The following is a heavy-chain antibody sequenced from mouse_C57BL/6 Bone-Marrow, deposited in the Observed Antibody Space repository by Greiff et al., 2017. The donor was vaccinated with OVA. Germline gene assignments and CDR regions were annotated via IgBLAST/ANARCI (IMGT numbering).Heavy chain of an antibody. CDR2: IDPSDSYT. J-gene: IGHJ4*01. D-gene: IGHD4-1*01. CDR1: GYTFTSYW. Sequence: QVQLQQSGAELVKPGASVKLSCKASGYTFTSYWMQWVKQRPGQGLKWIGEIDPSDSYTNYNQKFKGKATLTVDTSSSTAYMQLSSLTSEDSAVYYCARSANWDLYAMDYWGQGTSVTVSS. V-gene: IGHV1-50*01. CDR3: ARSANWDLYAMDY.